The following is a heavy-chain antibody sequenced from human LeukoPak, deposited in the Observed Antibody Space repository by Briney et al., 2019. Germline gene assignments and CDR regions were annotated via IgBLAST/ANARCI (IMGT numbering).Heavy chain of an antibody. CDR2: IDPGGST. CDR1: GGSFSGYY. D-gene: IGHD5-24*01. V-gene: IGHV4-34*01. CDR3: AREGGYNLRAFDY. J-gene: IGHJ4*02. Sequence: PSETLSLTCAVYGGSFSGYYWSWIRQPPGKGLEWIGQIDPGGSTNYNPSLKSRVTISVDTSKNQFSLKLSSVTAADTAVYYCAREGGYNLRAFDYWGQGTLVTVSS.